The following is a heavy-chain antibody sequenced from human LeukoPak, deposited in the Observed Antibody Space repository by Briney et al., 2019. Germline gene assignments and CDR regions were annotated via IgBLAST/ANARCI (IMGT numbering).Heavy chain of an antibody. Sequence: ASVKVSCKASGGTFSSYAISWVRQAPGQGLEWMGGIIPIFGTANYAQKFQGRVTITTDESTSTAYMELSSLRSEDTAVYYCARVSHKYTGYQYYFDYWGQGTLVTVSS. CDR1: GGTFSSYA. V-gene: IGHV1-69*05. D-gene: IGHD5-12*01. CDR2: IIPIFGTA. CDR3: ARVSHKYTGYQYYFDY. J-gene: IGHJ4*02.